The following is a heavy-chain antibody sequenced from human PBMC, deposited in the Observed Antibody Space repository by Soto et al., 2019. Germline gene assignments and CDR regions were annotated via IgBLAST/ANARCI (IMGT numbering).Heavy chain of an antibody. CDR2: INHSGST. Sequence: SETLSLTCAVYGGSFSGYYWSWIRKPPGKGQEWIGEINHSGSTNYNPSLKSRVTISVDTSKTQSSLKLSSVTAADTAVYYCARGSDYYGSGSYYRRGNNWFDPWGQGTLVTVSS. D-gene: IGHD3-10*01. CDR3: ARGSDYYGSGSYYRRGNNWFDP. J-gene: IGHJ5*02. CDR1: GGSFSGYY. V-gene: IGHV4-34*01.